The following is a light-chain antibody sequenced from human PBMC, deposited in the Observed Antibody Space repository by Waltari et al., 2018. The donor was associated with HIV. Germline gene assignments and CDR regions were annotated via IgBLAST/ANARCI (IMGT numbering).Light chain of an antibody. CDR1: QDIDNW. CDR2: MTS. V-gene: IGKV1-5*03. Sequence: IQMTQSPSNLSASVGDTVILTCRASQDIDNWLAWYHQKPGSAPKLLISMTSVLESGVPSRFRGSGSGTTFTLTITGLQPDDIGTYFCQQYSTHYAFGQGTRVE. CDR3: QQYSTHYA. J-gene: IGKJ2*01.